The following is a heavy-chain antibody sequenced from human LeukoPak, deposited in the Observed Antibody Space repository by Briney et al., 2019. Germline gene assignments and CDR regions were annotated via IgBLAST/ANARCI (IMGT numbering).Heavy chain of an antibody. D-gene: IGHD3-22*01. Sequence: PSETLSLTCAVYGGSFSGYYWSWIRQPPGKGLEWIGEINHSGSTNYNPSLKSRVTILVDTSKNQFSLKLSSVTAADTAVYYCARGLRIGNYYDSSGYQEDPNLYRYWGQGTLVTVSS. J-gene: IGHJ4*02. CDR2: INHSGST. CDR3: ARGLRIGNYYDSSGYQEDPNLYRY. V-gene: IGHV4-34*01. CDR1: GGSFSGYY.